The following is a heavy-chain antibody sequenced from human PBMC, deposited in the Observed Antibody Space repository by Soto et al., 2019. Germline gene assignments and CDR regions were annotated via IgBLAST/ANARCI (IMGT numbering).Heavy chain of an antibody. V-gene: IGHV1-69*13. Sequence: GASVKVSCKASGGTFSSYAISWVRQAPGQGLEWMGGIIPIFGTANYAQKFQGRVTITADESTSTAYMELSSLRSEDTAVYYCAREEDGATVTTTRGWFDPWGQGTLVTVSS. D-gene: IGHD4-4*01. CDR2: IIPIFGTA. J-gene: IGHJ5*02. CDR1: GGTFSSYA. CDR3: AREEDGATVTTTRGWFDP.